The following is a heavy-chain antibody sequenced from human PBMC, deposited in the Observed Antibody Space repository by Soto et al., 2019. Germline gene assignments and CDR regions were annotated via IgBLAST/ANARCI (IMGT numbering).Heavy chain of an antibody. CDR2: ISYDGSNK. V-gene: IGHV3-30*04. CDR3: ARDDGGLDY. CDR1: GFTFSNFA. Sequence: QVQLVESGGGVVQPGRSLRLSCAASGFTFSNFAMHWVRQAPGKGLEWMTIISYDGSNKFYADSVEGRFTISRDNSKNTLYLQINSRRAEDTAVYYCARDDGGLDYWGQGTLVTVSS. J-gene: IGHJ4*02. D-gene: IGHD2-15*01.